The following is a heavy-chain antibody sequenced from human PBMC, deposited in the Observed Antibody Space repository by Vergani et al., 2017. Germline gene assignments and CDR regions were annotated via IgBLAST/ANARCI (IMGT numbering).Heavy chain of an antibody. J-gene: IGHJ4*02. D-gene: IGHD3-16*02. CDR3: ARLGIMITFGGVIAEGPDY. CDR2: IYHSGST. V-gene: IGHV4-38-2*01. Sequence: QVQLQESGPGLVKPSETLSLTCAVSGYSISRGYYWGWIRQPPGKGLEWIGSIYHSGSTYYNPSLKSRVTISVDTSKNQFSLKLSSVTAADTAVYYCARLGIMITFGGVIAEGPDYWGQGTLVTVSS. CDR1: GYSISRGYY.